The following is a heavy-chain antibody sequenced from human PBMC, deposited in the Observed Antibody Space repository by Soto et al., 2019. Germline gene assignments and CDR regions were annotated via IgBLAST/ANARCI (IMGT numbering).Heavy chain of an antibody. V-gene: IGHV3-23*01. D-gene: IGHD3-9*01. Sequence: SGGSLRLSCAASGFTFSSYAMSWVRQAPGKGLEWVSAISGSGGSTYYADSVKGRFTISRNNSKNTLYLQMNSLRAEDTAVYYCAKAKKDYDILTGYRAYYYYYGMDVWGQGTMVTVSS. CDR3: AKAKKDYDILTGYRAYYYYYGMDV. CDR2: ISGSGGST. J-gene: IGHJ6*02. CDR1: GFTFSSYA.